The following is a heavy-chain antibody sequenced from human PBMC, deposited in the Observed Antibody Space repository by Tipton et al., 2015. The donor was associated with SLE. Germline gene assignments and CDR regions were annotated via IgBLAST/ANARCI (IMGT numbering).Heavy chain of an antibody. J-gene: IGHJ5*02. CDR1: GVSISSGDSY. CDR2: IYYSGST. CDR3: ARGRLRGVGWFDP. D-gene: IGHD1-26*01. V-gene: IGHV4-31*03. Sequence: TLSLTCTVSGVSISSGDSYWSWIRQHPGKGLEWIGYIYYSGSTYCNPSLKSRVTISVDTSKNQFSLKLSSVTAADTAVYYCARGRLRGVGWFDPWGQGTLVTVSS.